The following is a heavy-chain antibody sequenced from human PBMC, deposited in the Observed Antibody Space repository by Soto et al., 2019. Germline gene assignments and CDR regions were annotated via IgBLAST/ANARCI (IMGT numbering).Heavy chain of an antibody. CDR3: AADRWYPTYYYDSSGYSDY. CDR1: GFTFTSSA. D-gene: IGHD3-22*01. J-gene: IGHJ4*02. CDR2: IVVGSGNT. Sequence: ASVKVSGKTSGFTFTSSAVQWVRQARGQRLEWIGWIVVGSGNTNYAQKFQERVTITREMSTSTAYMELSSLRSEDTAVYYCAADRWYPTYYYDSSGYSDYWGQGTLVTVSS. V-gene: IGHV1-58*01.